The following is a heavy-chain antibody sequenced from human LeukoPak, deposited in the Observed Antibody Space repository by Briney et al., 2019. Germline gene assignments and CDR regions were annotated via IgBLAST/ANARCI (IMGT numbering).Heavy chain of an antibody. CDR3: ARWFDP. J-gene: IGHJ5*02. CDR1: GFTVSSNY. CDR2: IYSDGST. Sequence: GGSLRLSCAASGFTVSSNYMSGVRQAPGKGLEWVSVIYSDGSTYYADSVKGRFAISRDNSKNTLYLQMNSLRVEDTAVYFCARWFDPWGQGTLVTVSS. V-gene: IGHV3-66*01.